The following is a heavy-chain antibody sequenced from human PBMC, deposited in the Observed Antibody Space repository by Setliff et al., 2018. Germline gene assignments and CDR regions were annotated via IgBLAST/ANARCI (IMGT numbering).Heavy chain of an antibody. D-gene: IGHD3-10*01. Sequence: GASVKVSCKASGYTFTSYYMHWVRQAPGQGLEWMGRINPNSGGTNYAQKFQGRVTMTRDTSISTAYMELSRLTSDDTVVYFCARARTTMVNDAFDIWGQGTMVTVSS. CDR3: ARARTTMVNDAFDI. CDR1: GYTFTSYY. J-gene: IGHJ3*02. V-gene: IGHV1-2*05. CDR2: INPNSGGT.